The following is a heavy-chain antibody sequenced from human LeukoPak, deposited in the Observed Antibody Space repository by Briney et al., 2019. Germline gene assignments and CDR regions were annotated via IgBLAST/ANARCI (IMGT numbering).Heavy chain of an antibody. D-gene: IGHD1-26*01. Sequence: PSETLSLTCAVYGGSFSGYYWSWIRQPPGKGLEWIGEINHSGSTNYNPSLKSRVTISVDTSKNQFSLKLSSVTAADTAVYYCARLSGPIDYWGQGTLVTVSS. CDR3: ARLSGPIDY. CDR2: INHSGST. V-gene: IGHV4-34*01. CDR1: GGSFSGYY. J-gene: IGHJ4*02.